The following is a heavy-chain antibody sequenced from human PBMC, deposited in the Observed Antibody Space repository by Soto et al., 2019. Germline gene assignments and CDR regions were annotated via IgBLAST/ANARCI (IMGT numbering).Heavy chain of an antibody. Sequence: GGSLRLSCAASGFTFSEYAMTWVRQAPGKGLEWVSVIGGAGSNIYYADSVEGRFTVSRDDSKNTLYLRMDSLRVEDTAVYYCARAGTGEPYYYYYMDVWGKGTTVTVSS. CDR2: IGGAGSNI. V-gene: IGHV3-23*01. CDR3: ARAGTGEPYYYYYMDV. J-gene: IGHJ6*03. CDR1: GFTFSEYA. D-gene: IGHD7-27*01.